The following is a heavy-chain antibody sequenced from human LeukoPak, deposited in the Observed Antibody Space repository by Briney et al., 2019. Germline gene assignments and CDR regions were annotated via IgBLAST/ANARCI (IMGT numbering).Heavy chain of an antibody. V-gene: IGHV3-9*01. D-gene: IGHD3-22*01. CDR1: GFTFDDYA. Sequence: GRSLRLSCAASGFTFDDYAMHWVRQAPGKGLEWVSGISWNSGSIGYADSVKGRFTISRDNAKNSLYLQMNSLRAEDTALYYCAKDPYYDSSGYPDYWGQGTLVTVSS. CDR3: AKDPYYDSSGYPDY. CDR2: ISWNSGSI. J-gene: IGHJ4*02.